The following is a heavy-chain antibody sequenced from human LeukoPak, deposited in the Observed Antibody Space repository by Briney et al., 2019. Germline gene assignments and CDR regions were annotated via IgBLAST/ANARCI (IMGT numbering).Heavy chain of an antibody. CDR3: ARDYRTGLETTEFDS. V-gene: IGHV3-53*05. CDR1: GFTVSSNY. CDR2: IYSGGST. J-gene: IGHJ4*02. D-gene: IGHD3-3*01. Sequence: GGSLRLSCAASGFTVSSNYMSWVRQAPGKGLEWVSVIYSGGSTYYADSVKGRLTISRDTTKNTLYLQVNGLRTEDTAVYYCARDYRTGLETTEFDSWGQGTLVSVSS.